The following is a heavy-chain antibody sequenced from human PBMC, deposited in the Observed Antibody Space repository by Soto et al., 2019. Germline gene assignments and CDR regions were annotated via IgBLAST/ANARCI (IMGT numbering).Heavy chain of an antibody. Sequence: ASVKASCKAAGYTFTNCVISWVRQASGQGLEWMGWISAYNGNTNYAQKLQGRVTMTTDTSTSTAYMELRSLRSDDTAVYYCARDLHGDPYYWGQGTLVTVSS. CDR1: GYTFTNCV. J-gene: IGHJ4*02. D-gene: IGHD4-17*01. CDR2: ISAYNGNT. V-gene: IGHV1-18*01. CDR3: ARDLHGDPYY.